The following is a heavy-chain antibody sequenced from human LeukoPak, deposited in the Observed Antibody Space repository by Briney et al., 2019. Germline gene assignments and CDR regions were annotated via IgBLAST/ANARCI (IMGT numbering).Heavy chain of an antibody. CDR2: ISVRSNYI. D-gene: IGHD3-22*01. CDR3: VRLRRNSDTSGFYYYYDF. J-gene: IGHJ4*02. V-gene: IGHV3-21*01. CDR1: GYTFSSYS. Sequence: GGSLRLSCAASGYTFSSYSINWVRQAPGKGLEWVSSISVRSNYIYYADSVRGRFRISRDDARDSLYLQMNSLRAEDTAVYYCVRLRRNSDTSGFYYYYDFWGQGTLITVSS.